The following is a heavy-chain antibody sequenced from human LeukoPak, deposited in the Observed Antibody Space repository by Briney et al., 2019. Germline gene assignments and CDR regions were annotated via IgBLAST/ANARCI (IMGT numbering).Heavy chain of an antibody. J-gene: IGHJ4*02. V-gene: IGHV4-39*07. D-gene: IGHD3-16*01. CDR3: ATSLGPDVDY. CDR2: INHSGST. CDR1: GGSISSSGYY. Sequence: SETLSLTCTVSGGSISSSGYYWGWIRQPPGKGLEWIGEINHSGSTNYNPSLKSRVTISVDTSKNQFSLKLSSVTAADTAVYYCATSLGPDVDYWGQGTLVTVSS.